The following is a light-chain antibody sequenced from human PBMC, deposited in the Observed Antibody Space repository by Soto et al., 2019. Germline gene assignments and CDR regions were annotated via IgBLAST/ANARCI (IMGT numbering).Light chain of an antibody. CDR2: APS. V-gene: IGKV1-6*01. J-gene: IGKJ1*01. Sequence: AMQMTKSPSSLSAAVGDRVTITCRATQHIRNESGWYQQKPGKGPHLLIYAPSSLQSAVPSRFSGSGSGIDVTHTISNLQPKDLATYYCLQDYNYPRTCGQGTKVDSK. CDR3: LQDYNYPRT. CDR1: QHIRNE.